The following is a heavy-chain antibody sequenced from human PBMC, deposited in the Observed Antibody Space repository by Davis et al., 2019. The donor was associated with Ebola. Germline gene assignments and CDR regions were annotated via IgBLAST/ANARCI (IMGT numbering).Heavy chain of an antibody. CDR2: IYYSGST. CDR1: Y. CDR3: ASSGSYWNAFDI. D-gene: IGHD1-26*01. Sequence: YWIGWVRQHPGKGLEWIGYIYYSGSTYYNPSLKSRVTISVDTSKNQFSLKLSSVTAADTAVYYCASSGSYWNAFDIWGQGTMVTVSS. J-gene: IGHJ3*02. V-gene: IGHV4-31*02.